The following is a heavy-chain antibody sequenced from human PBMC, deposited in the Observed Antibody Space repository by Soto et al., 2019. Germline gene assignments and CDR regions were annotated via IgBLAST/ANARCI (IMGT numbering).Heavy chain of an antibody. CDR1: GGSFGDYY. CDR3: ARGLRASFGVSLSYYYYGMDV. CDR2: IDHTGST. V-gene: IGHV4-34*01. D-gene: IGHD3-10*01. Sequence: SETLSLTCAVYGGSFGDYYWSWIRQSPGKGLESIGEIDHTGSTNHNPSLKSRVTISVDTSKNHFSLKLSSVTAADTAVYYCARGLRASFGVSLSYYYYGMDVWGQGTTVTVSS. J-gene: IGHJ6*02.